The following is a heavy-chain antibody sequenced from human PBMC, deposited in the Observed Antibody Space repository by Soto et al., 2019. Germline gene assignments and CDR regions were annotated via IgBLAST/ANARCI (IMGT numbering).Heavy chain of an antibody. Sequence: LSLTCTVSGGSISSYYWSWIRQPPGKGLEWIGYIYYSGSTNYNPSLKSRVTISVDTSKNQFSLKLSSVTAADTAVYYCARQIEYSSSSWFDPWGQGTLVTVSS. CDR3: ARQIEYSSSSWFDP. CDR2: IYYSGST. CDR1: GGSISSYY. V-gene: IGHV4-59*08. D-gene: IGHD6-6*01. J-gene: IGHJ5*02.